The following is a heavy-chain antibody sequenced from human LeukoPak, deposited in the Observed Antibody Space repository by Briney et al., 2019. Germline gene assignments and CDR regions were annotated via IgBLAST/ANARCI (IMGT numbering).Heavy chain of an antibody. CDR2: TYVSGNT. D-gene: IGHD1-26*01. CDR3: AREVGA. Sequence: EGSLRLSCTVSGIDVSSNYISWVRQAPGKGLEWVSVTYVSGNTYYADSVKGRFIVSRDNSKNTLYLEMNSLRVEDTGVYYCAREVGAWGQGTLVTVSS. V-gene: IGHV3-66*01. J-gene: IGHJ5*02. CDR1: GIDVSSNY.